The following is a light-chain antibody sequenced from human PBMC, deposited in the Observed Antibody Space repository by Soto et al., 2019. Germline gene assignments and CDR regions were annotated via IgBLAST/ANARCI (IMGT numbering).Light chain of an antibody. V-gene: IGKV1-39*01. Sequence: DIQMTQSPSSLSASVGDRVTITCRASQSISNYLNWYQQKPGKAPKLLIYAASSLQSGVPSSFSGSGSGTDFTLTIRSLQPEAFATYYCQQSYSTPYIFGQGTKLEIK. CDR2: AAS. J-gene: IGKJ2*01. CDR1: QSISNY. CDR3: QQSYSTPYI.